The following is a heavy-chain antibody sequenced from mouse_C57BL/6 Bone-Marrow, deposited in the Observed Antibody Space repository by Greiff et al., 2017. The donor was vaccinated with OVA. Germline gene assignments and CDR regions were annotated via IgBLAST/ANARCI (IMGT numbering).Heavy chain of an antibody. CDR3: TRDRDYYYGSRPSFAY. V-gene: IGHV5-9-1*02. Sequence: EVQLVESGEGLVKPGGSLKLSCAASGFTFSSYAMSWVRQTPEKRLEWVAYISSGGDYIYYADTVKGRFTISRDNARNTLYLQMSSLKSEDTAMYYCTRDRDYYYGSRPSFAYWGQGTLVTVSA. CDR1: GFTFSSYA. D-gene: IGHD1-1*01. CDR2: ISSGGDYI. J-gene: IGHJ3*01.